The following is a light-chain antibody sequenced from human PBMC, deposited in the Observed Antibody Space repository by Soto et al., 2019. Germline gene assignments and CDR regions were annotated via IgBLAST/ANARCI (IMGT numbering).Light chain of an antibody. Sequence: QSVLTQPPSASGTPGQRVTISCSGGSSNIGTNAVSWYQRLPGTAPKLLIHNNNQRPSGVPDRFSGSKSGTSASLAISGLQSEDEADYYCAAWDDSLNGYVFGTGTKVTVL. V-gene: IGLV1-44*01. J-gene: IGLJ1*01. CDR3: AAWDDSLNGYV. CDR2: NNN. CDR1: SSNIGTNA.